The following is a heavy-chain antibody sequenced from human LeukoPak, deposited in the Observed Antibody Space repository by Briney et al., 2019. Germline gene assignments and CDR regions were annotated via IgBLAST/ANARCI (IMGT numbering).Heavy chain of an antibody. CDR3: ARANIAAAGKGFDY. V-gene: IGHV4-31*03. CDR1: GGSVGSGGYY. J-gene: IGHJ4*02. CDR2: IYYSGST. D-gene: IGHD6-13*01. Sequence: PSEILSLTCTVSGGSVGSGGYYWSWIRQHPGKGLEWIGCIYYSGSTSYYPSLKSRLTISLDTSKNQFSLNLNSVTAADTAVYYCARANIAAAGKGFDYWGQGILVTVSS.